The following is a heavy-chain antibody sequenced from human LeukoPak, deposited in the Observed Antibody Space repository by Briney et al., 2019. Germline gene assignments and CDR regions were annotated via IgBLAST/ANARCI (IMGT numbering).Heavy chain of an antibody. Sequence: GGSLRLSCAASGFTFSSYGMHWVRQAPGKGLEWVAFIRFDGSDKYYADSVKGRFTISRDNSKNTNTLYLQMTSLRLEDTAVYYCARDPSYYDRGGFDYWGQGTLVTVSS. CDR2: IRFDGSDK. V-gene: IGHV3-30*02. J-gene: IGHJ4*02. D-gene: IGHD3-22*01. CDR3: ARDPSYYDRGGFDY. CDR1: GFTFSSYG.